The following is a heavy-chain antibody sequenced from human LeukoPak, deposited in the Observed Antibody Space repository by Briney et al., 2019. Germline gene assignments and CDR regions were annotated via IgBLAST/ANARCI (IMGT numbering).Heavy chain of an antibody. CDR2: IYTSGST. V-gene: IGHV4-4*09. Sequence: SKTLSLTCTVSGGSISSYYWSWIRQPPGKGLEWIGYIYTSGSTNYNPSLKSRVTISVDTSKNQFSLKLSSVTAADTAVYYCARRSRTYFDYWGQGTLVTVSS. J-gene: IGHJ4*02. CDR1: GGSISSYY. CDR3: ARRSRTYFDY.